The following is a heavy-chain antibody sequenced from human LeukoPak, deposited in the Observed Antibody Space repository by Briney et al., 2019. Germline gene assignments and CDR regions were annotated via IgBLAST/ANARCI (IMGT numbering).Heavy chain of an antibody. CDR3: ARWLGWELPRDGMDV. Sequence: ASVKVSCKASGYTFTSYGISWVRQAPGQGLEWMGRIIPILGIANYAQKFQGRVTITADKSTSTAYMELSSLRSEDTAVYYCARWLGWELPRDGMDVWGQGTTVTVSS. CDR2: IIPILGIA. CDR1: GYTFTSYG. D-gene: IGHD1-26*01. V-gene: IGHV1-69*04. J-gene: IGHJ6*02.